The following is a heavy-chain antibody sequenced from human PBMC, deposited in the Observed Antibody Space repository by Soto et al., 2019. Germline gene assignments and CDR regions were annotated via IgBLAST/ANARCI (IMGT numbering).Heavy chain of an antibody. CDR2: IIPVFGTA. CDR3: ASTPTIQLWTPFDY. D-gene: IGHD5-18*01. Sequence: SVKVSCKASGGTFSSYAISWVRQAPGQGLEWMGGIIPVFGTANYAQKFQGRVTITAGKSTSTAYMELSSLRSEDTAVYYCASTPTIQLWTPFDYWGQGTLVTVSS. CDR1: GGTFSSYA. J-gene: IGHJ4*02. V-gene: IGHV1-69*06.